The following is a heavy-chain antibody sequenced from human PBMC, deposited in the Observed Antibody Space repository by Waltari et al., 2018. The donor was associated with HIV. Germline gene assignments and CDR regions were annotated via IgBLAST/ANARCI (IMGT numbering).Heavy chain of an antibody. J-gene: IGHJ5*02. Sequence: QLQLQESGPGLVKPSETLSLTCTVPGGSISSSSYYWGWIRQPPGKGLEGIGSIDYRGSTYYNPALSGGVTISLDTSKNQFALKLSAVTAADTAVYYCARHLGAVAARIDWFDPWGQGTLVTVSS. D-gene: IGHD6-19*01. CDR1: GGSISSSSYY. V-gene: IGHV4-39*01. CDR3: ARHLGAVAARIDWFDP. CDR2: IDYRGST.